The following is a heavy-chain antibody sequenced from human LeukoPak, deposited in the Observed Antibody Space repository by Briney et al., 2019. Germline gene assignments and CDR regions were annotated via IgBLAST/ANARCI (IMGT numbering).Heavy chain of an antibody. J-gene: IGHJ4*02. Sequence: PGGSLRLSCAASGFTFRNYWMTWVRQAPGKGLEWVADIKEDGSDKYYVDSVKGRFTISRDNAKNTLYLQMNSLRAEDTAVYYCATSLGPLTEYWGQGTLVTVSS. CDR3: ATSLGPLTEY. D-gene: IGHD7-27*01. CDR2: IKEDGSDK. V-gene: IGHV3-7*01. CDR1: GFTFRNYW.